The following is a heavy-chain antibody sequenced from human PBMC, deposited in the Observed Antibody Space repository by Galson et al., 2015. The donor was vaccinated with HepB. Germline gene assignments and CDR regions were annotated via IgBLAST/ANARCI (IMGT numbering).Heavy chain of an antibody. V-gene: IGHV6-1*01. J-gene: IGHJ6*02. CDR1: GDSVSSNSAA. CDR3: ARDGDIVVVPAAISYYYGMDV. D-gene: IGHD2-2*01. Sequence: CAISGDSVSSNSAAWNWIRQSPSRGLEWLGRTYYRSKWYNDYAVSVKSRITINPDTSKNQFSLQLNSVTPEDTAVYYCARDGDIVVVPAAISYYYGMDVWGQGTTVTVSS. CDR2: TYYRSKWYN.